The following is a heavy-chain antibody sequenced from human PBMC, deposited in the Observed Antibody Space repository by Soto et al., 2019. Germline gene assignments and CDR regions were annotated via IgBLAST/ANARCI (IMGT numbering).Heavy chain of an antibody. V-gene: IGHV3-30-3*01. CDR1: GFTFTSYA. Sequence: LRLSCVASGFTFTSYAMHWVRQAPGKGLEWVAVISHDGTNKYHADSVKGRFTISRDNSKNTLYLQMNNLRREDTALYYCARPAVASIRWEAFDIWGQGTKVTVSS. CDR3: ARPAVASIRWEAFDI. CDR2: ISHDGTNK. J-gene: IGHJ3*02. D-gene: IGHD6-19*01.